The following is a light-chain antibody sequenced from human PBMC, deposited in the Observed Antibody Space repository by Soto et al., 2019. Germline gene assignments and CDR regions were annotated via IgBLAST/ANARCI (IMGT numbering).Light chain of an antibody. V-gene: IGKV3-20*01. CDR3: QQYGSSPWA. J-gene: IGKJ1*01. Sequence: EIVLTQSPGTLSLSPGERATLSCRTSQSFSSNFLAWYQQKPGQTPRLLIYGASNRATGIPDRFSGSGSGTDFTLTISRLEPEDFAVYYCQQYGSSPWAFGQGTKVDIK. CDR1: QSFSSNF. CDR2: GAS.